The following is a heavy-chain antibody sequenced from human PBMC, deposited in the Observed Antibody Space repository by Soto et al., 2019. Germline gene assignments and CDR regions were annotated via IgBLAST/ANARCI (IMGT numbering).Heavy chain of an antibody. CDR2: INAGNGNT. V-gene: IGHV1-3*01. Sequence: GASVKVSCKASGYTFTSYAMHWVRQAPGQRLEWMGWINAGNGNTKYSQKFQGRVTITRDTSASTAYMELSSLRSEDTAVYYCARALIMITFGGVIAPLGYFDYWGQGTLVTVAS. J-gene: IGHJ4*02. CDR1: GYTFTSYA. D-gene: IGHD3-16*02. CDR3: ARALIMITFGGVIAPLGYFDY.